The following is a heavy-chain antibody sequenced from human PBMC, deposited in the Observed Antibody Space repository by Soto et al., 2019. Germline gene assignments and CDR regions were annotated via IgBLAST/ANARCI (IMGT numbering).Heavy chain of an antibody. V-gene: IGHV1-46*01. D-gene: IGHD6-19*01. CDR1: GYTFTSYY. J-gene: IGHJ3*02. CDR3: ASIAVAVDAFDI. CDR2: INPSGGST. Sequence: ASVKVSCKASGYTFTSYYMHWVRQAPGQGLEWMGIINPSGGSTSYAQKFQGRVTMTRDTSTSTVYMELSSLRSEDTAVYYCASIAVAVDAFDIWGQGTMVTVSS.